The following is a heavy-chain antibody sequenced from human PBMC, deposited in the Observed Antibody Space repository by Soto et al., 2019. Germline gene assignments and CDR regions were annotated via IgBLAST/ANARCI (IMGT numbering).Heavy chain of an antibody. CDR1: GFTFSSYA. D-gene: IGHD1-1*01. V-gene: IGHV3-30-3*01. Sequence: QVQLVESGGGVVQPGRSLRLSCAASGFTFSSYAMHWVRQAPGKGLEWVAVIAYDGSNKYYADSVKGRFTISRDKSKNTLYLQMNSLRAEDTAVYYCARAKSNWNIDYWGQGTLVTVSS. CDR3: ARAKSNWNIDY. J-gene: IGHJ4*02. CDR2: IAYDGSNK.